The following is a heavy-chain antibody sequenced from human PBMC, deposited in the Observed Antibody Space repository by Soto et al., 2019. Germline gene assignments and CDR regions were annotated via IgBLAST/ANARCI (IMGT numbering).Heavy chain of an antibody. V-gene: IGHV1-69*13. Sequence: ASVKVSCKASGGTFSSYAISWVRQAPGQGLEWMGGIIPIFGTANYAQKFQGRVTITADESTSTAYMGLSSLRSEDTAGYYCARVRVGSNYYYYGMDVWGQGTTVTVSS. J-gene: IGHJ6*02. CDR2: IIPIFGTA. D-gene: IGHD3-10*01. CDR3: ARVRVGSNYYYYGMDV. CDR1: GGTFSSYA.